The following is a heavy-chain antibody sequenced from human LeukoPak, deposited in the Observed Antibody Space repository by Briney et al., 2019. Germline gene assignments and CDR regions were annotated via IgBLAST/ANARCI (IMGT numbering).Heavy chain of an antibody. V-gene: IGHV3-9*01. J-gene: IGHJ4*02. Sequence: GGSLRLSCAASGFSFEDYAMHWVRQPPGKGLEWVSGVSWNSGNVGYADSVKGRFTISRDNAKNFLYLQMSSLRAEDTALYYCAKAVYGDFQSTVDYWGRGTLVTVSS. CDR3: AKAVYGDFQSTVDY. CDR2: VSWNSGNV. D-gene: IGHD4-17*01. CDR1: GFSFEDYA.